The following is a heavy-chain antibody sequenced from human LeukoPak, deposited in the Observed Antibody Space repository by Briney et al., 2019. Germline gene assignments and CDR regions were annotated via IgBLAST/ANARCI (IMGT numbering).Heavy chain of an antibody. D-gene: IGHD3-22*01. V-gene: IGHV3-23*01. Sequence: GGSLRLSCAASGFTFSNYAMSWVRQAPGKGLEWVSTLSGTGGSTYYADSVKGRFTISRDNSKNTLYLQMNSLRAEDTAVYYCAKGQYYYDSSGYYYTEYFQHWGQGTLVTVSS. CDR2: LSGTGGST. CDR1: GFTFSNYA. CDR3: AKGQYYYDSSGYYYTEYFQH. J-gene: IGHJ1*01.